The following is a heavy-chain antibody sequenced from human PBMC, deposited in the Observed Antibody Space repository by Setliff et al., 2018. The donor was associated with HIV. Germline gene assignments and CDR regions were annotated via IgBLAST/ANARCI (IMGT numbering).Heavy chain of an antibody. CDR1: GGSISSGGYY. J-gene: IGHJ5*02. CDR2: IYYSETT. D-gene: IGHD3-3*01. CDR3: ARGVNDFWSGYHGRWFDP. V-gene: IGHV4-31*03. Sequence: SETLSLTCTVSGGSISSGGYYWSWIRQHPGKGLEWIGFIYYSETTYYNPSLKSRVTVSVDTSKNQFSLNLRSVTAADTAVYYCARGVNDFWSGYHGRWFDPWGQGTLVTVSS.